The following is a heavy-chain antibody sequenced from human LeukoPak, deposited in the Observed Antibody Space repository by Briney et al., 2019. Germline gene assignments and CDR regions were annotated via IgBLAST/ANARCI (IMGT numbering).Heavy chain of an antibody. CDR3: ARGGFTMVRGIIIPSNSYYYYMDI. D-gene: IGHD3-10*01. V-gene: IGHV3-21*01. Sequence: GGSLRLSCAVSGFTFSAYRMNWVRQAPGKGLEWVSSITSGDFVYFADSLKGRFTISRDNAKSSLYLQMNSLRAEDTAVYYCARGGFTMVRGIIIPSNSYYYYMDICGKGTTVTVSS. J-gene: IGHJ6*03. CDR1: GFTFSAYR. CDR2: ITSGDFV.